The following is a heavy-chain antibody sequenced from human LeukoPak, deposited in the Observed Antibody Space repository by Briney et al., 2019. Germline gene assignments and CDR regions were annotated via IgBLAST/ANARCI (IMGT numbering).Heavy chain of an antibody. CDR3: ARDGDSSGYSDY. CDR1: GFTFSSYS. J-gene: IGHJ4*02. CDR2: ISSSSSYI. Sequence: GSLRLSCAASGFTFSSYSMNWVRQAPGKGPEWVSSISSSSSYIYYADSVKGRFTISRDNAKNSLYLQMNSLRAEDTAVYYCARDGDSSGYSDYWGQGTLVTVSS. V-gene: IGHV3-21*01. D-gene: IGHD3-22*01.